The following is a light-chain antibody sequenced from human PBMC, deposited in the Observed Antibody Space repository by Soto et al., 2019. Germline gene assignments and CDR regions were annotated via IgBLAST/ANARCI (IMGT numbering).Light chain of an antibody. Sequence: DIVRTQSPDSLAVSLGERATINCKSSQSVLYSSNNKNYLAWYQQKPGQPPKLLIYWASTRESGVPDRFSGSGSGTDFTLTISSLQAEDVAVYYCQQYYSPPWTFGQGTKVEIK. CDR1: QSVLYSSNNKNY. V-gene: IGKV4-1*01. CDR3: QQYYSPPWT. J-gene: IGKJ1*01. CDR2: WAS.